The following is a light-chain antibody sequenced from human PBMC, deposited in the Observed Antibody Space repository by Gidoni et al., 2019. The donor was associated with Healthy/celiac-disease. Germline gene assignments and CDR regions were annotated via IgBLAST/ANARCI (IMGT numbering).Light chain of an antibody. J-gene: IGLJ2*01. V-gene: IGLV1-44*01. CDR1: SSNLGSNT. CDR3: AAWDDSLNGPV. Sequence: QSVLTQPPSASGTPGQGVTISCSGSSSNLGSNTVNWYQQLPGTAPKLLIYSNNQRPSGVPDRFSGSKSGTSASLAISGLQSEDEADYYCAAWDDSLNGPVFGGGTKLTVL. CDR2: SNN.